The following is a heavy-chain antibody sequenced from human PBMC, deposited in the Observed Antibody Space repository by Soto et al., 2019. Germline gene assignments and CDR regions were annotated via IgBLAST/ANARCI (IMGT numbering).Heavy chain of an antibody. V-gene: IGHV4-34*01. J-gene: IGHJ1*01. CDR1: GGSFSGYY. Sequence: SETLSLTCAVYGGSFSGYYLSWIRQPPGKGLEWIGEINHSGSTNYNPSLKSRVTISVDTSKNQFSLKLSSVTAADTAVYYCARSLSSPRSFQHWGQGTLVTVSS. D-gene: IGHD6-19*01. CDR3: ARSLSSPRSFQH. CDR2: INHSGST.